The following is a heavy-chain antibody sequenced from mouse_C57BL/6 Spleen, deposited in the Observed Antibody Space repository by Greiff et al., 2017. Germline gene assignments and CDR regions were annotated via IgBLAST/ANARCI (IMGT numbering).Heavy chain of an antibody. CDR1: GYAFTNYL. CDR3: ARGYGDSMDY. Sequence: VQLQQSGPELVRPGTSVKVSCKASGYAFTNYLIEWVKQRPGKGLEWIGVINPGSGGTNYNEKFKGKATLTADKSSSTAYMQLSSLTSEDSAVYYCARGYGDSMDYWGQGTTLTVSS. D-gene: IGHD2-14*01. V-gene: IGHV1-54*01. CDR2: INPGSGGT. J-gene: IGHJ2*01.